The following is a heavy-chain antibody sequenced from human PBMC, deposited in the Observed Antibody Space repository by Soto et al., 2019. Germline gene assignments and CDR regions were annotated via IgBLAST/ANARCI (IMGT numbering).Heavy chain of an antibody. J-gene: IGHJ4*02. V-gene: IGHV3-21*01. Sequence: LRLSCAASGFTFSSHSINWVRQAPWKGLEWVASIYRSSVFRFGPNEFYADSVRGRFIISRDNTNNLVFLQMDSLRVEDTAVYYCAREFSSQLPLDYWGQGTLVTVSS. CDR3: AREFSSQLPLDY. CDR1: GFTFSSHS. CDR2: IYRSSVFRFGPNE.